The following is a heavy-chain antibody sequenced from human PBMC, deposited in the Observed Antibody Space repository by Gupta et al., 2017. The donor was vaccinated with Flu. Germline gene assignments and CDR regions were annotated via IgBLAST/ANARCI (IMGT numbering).Heavy chain of an antibody. V-gene: IGHV4-59*08. D-gene: IGHD2-2*01. Sequence: PGKGLELLGYVHDSGTTDYNPSLKSRVTISVDTSKNQFSMKLTSVTAADTAVYVCAGGGYCSRPSCYDPLFDYWGQGALVTVSS. CDR2: VHDSGTT. J-gene: IGHJ4*02. CDR3: AGGGYCSRPSCYDPLFDY.